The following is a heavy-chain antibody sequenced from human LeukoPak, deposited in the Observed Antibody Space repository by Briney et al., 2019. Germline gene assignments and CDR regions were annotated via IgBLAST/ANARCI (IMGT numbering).Heavy chain of an antibody. CDR2: MNPNSGNT. CDR3: ARWVPHCDFWSGRYYYYYMDV. V-gene: IGHV1-8*03. J-gene: IGHJ6*03. Sequence: GASVKVSCKASGYTFTSYDINWVRQATGQGLEWMGWMNPNSGNTGYAQKFQGRVTITRNTSISTAYMELSSLRSEDTAVYYCARWVPHCDFWSGRYYYYYMDVWGKGTTVTVSS. D-gene: IGHD3-3*01. CDR1: GYTFTSYD.